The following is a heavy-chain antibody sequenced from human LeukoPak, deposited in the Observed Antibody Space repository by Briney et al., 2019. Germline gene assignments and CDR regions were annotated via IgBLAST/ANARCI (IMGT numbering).Heavy chain of an antibody. CDR2: ISGSGT. D-gene: IGHD2-21*01. CDR1: GFTFSSYW. CDR3: AKIPGDSFFDV. V-gene: IGHV3-23*01. J-gene: IGHJ4*02. Sequence: PGGSLRLSCAASGFTFSSYWMSWVRQAPGKGLEWVATISGSGTYYLDSVKGRFTISRDDFRSTVYLQMNSLRADDTALYYCAKIPGDSFFDVWGQGTLVTVSS.